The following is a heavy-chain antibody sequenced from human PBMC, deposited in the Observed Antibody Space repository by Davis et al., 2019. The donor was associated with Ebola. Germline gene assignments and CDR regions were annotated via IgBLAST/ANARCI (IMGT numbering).Heavy chain of an antibody. D-gene: IGHD2-2*01. CDR1: GFTFSDYY. J-gene: IGHJ4*02. CDR3: ARVLWQYQLLQTPFDY. Sequence: GGSLRLSCAASGFTFSDYYMSWIRQAPGKGLEWVSYISSSGSTIYYADSVKGRFTISRDNAKNSLYLQMNSLRAEDTAVYYCARVLWQYQLLQTPFDYWGQGTLVTVSS. V-gene: IGHV3-11*04. CDR2: ISSSGSTI.